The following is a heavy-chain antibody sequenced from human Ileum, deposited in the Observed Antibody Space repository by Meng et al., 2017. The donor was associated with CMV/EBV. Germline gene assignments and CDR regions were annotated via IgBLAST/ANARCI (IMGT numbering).Heavy chain of an antibody. CDR1: GDSIISDDHY. V-gene: IGHV4-30-4*08. Sequence: VQLQESGPGLWKSSQTLSLTCNVSGDSIISDDHYWSWIRQPPGKGLEWIGYVFYSGSTYYNPSLMSRVTISVDTSKNQFSLRLSSVTAADTAVYYCARELRYGDYYFDSWGQGTLVTVSS. CDR2: VFYSGST. D-gene: IGHD4-17*01. J-gene: IGHJ4*02. CDR3: ARELRYGDYYFDS.